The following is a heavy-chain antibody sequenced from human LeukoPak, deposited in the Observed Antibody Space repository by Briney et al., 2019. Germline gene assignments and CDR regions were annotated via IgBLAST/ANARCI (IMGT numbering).Heavy chain of an antibody. J-gene: IGHJ3*02. Sequence: ASVKVSCKASGYTFTSYYMHWVRQAPGQGLEWMGIINPSGGSTSYAQKFQGRVTMTRGMSTSTVYMELSSLRSEDTAVYYCASGGNSPRGHDAFDIWGQGTMVTVSS. V-gene: IGHV1-46*01. CDR3: ASGGNSPRGHDAFDI. D-gene: IGHD4-23*01. CDR1: GYTFTSYY. CDR2: INPSGGST.